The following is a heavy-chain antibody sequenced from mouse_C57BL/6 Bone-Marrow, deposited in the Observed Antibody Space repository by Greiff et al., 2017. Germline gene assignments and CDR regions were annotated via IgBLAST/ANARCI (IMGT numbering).Heavy chain of an antibody. CDR3: ASAGDYPYYAMDY. CDR2: IDPSDSYT. Sequence: VQLQQPGAELVMPGASVKLSCKASGYTFTSYWMHWVKQRPGQGLEWIGEIDPSDSYTNYNHKFKGKSTLTVDKASSTDYMQLSSLTSEDSAIEYCASAGDYPYYAMDYWGQGTSVTVSS. CDR1: GYTFTSYW. D-gene: IGHD2-4*01. V-gene: IGHV1-69*01. J-gene: IGHJ4*01.